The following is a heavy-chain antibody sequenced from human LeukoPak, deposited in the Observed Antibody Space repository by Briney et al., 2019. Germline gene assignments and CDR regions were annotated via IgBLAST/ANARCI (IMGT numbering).Heavy chain of an antibody. CDR1: GFTFSDYY. CDR2: ISSSGSTI. V-gene: IGHV3-11*04. D-gene: IGHD1-26*01. CDR3: ARDPRSGSYFFDY. J-gene: IGHJ4*02. Sequence: TGGSLRLSCAASGFTFSDYYMSWIRQAPGKGLEWVSYISSSGSTIYYADSVKGRFTISRDNAKNSLYLQMNSLRAEDTAVYYCARDPRSGSYFFDYWGQGTLVTVSS.